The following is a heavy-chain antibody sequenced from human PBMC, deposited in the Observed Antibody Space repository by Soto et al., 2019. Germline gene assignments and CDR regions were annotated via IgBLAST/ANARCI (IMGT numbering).Heavy chain of an antibody. J-gene: IGHJ3*02. V-gene: IGHV3-23*01. CDR3: AKDLAATATGDSFDI. D-gene: IGHD6-25*01. CDR1: GFTFSTYA. CDR2: VTNSGSNT. Sequence: EVQLLESGGGLVQPGGSLRLSCAASGFTFSTYAMTWVRQAPGKGLEWVSSVTNSGSNTYHADSVKGRFTIARDNSQNILVLQMNTLRAEDTALYYCAKDLAATATGDSFDIWGQGTMVTVSS.